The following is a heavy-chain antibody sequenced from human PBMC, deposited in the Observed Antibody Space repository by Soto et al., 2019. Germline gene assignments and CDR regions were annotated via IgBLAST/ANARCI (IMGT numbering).Heavy chain of an antibody. J-gene: IGHJ4*02. CDR3: ARDVLIVSVAGTVGIDY. CDR2: IWYDGSNK. V-gene: IGHV3-33*01. D-gene: IGHD6-19*01. CDR1: GFTFSSYG. Sequence: QVQLVESGGGVVQPGRSLRLSCAASGFTFSSYGMHWVHQAPGKGLEWVAVIWYDGSNKYFADSVKGRFTISRDNSKNTLYLQMSSLRAEDTAVYYCARDVLIVSVAGTVGIDYWGQGTLVTVSS.